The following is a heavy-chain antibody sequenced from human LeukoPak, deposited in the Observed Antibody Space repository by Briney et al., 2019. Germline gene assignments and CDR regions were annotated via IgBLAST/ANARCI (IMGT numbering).Heavy chain of an antibody. J-gene: IGHJ4*02. CDR2: ISSSGTTT. D-gene: IGHD6-19*01. Sequence: GGSLRLTCAASGFSFSVYEIHWVRQAPGKGLEWISDISSSGTTTYYADSVKGRFTISRDNAKNSLYLQMNSLRAEDTAVYYRTTLTVASNFDYWGQGTLVTVSS. V-gene: IGHV3-48*03. CDR3: TTLTVASNFDY. CDR1: GFSFSVYE.